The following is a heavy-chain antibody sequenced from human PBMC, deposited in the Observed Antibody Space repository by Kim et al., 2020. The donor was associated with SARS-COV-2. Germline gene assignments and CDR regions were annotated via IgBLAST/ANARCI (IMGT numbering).Heavy chain of an antibody. V-gene: IGHV4-59*08. D-gene: IGHD3-10*01. CDR3: SRLRRGGFGAIDY. Sequence: SETLSLTCTVSGVSITDYYWSWIRQPPGKGLEYIGHIYHTGSTNYNPSLRSRVTASLDTSTKQSPPKLSSVTATDTAAYYCSRLRRGGFGAIDYWGQG. J-gene: IGHJ4*02. CDR1: GVSITDYY. CDR2: IYHTGST.